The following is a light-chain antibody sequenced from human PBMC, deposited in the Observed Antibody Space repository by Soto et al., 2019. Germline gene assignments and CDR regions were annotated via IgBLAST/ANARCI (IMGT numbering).Light chain of an antibody. CDR1: SSDVGGYNF. CDR3: SSYAGSNIVV. V-gene: IGLV2-8*01. Sequence: QSALTQPASASGSAGESVTISCTGTSSDVGGYNFVSWYQQHPGKAPKLMIYEVSERPSGVPDRFSGSKSGNTASLTVSGLQAEDEADYYCSSYAGSNIVVFGGGTKVTV. J-gene: IGLJ2*01. CDR2: EVS.